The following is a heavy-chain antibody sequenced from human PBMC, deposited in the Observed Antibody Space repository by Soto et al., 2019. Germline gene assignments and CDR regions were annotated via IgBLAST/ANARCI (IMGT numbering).Heavy chain of an antibody. CDR1: GGTFSSNA. CDR3: ARDKAGRRFGELLGGMDV. Sequence: ASVKVSCKASGGTFSSNAISWVRQAPGQGLEWMGGIIPIFGTANYAQKFQGRVTITADESTSTAYMELSSLRSEDTAVYYCARDKAGRRFGELLGGMDVWGQGTTVTVSS. J-gene: IGHJ6*02. D-gene: IGHD3-10*01. CDR2: IIPIFGTA. V-gene: IGHV1-69*13.